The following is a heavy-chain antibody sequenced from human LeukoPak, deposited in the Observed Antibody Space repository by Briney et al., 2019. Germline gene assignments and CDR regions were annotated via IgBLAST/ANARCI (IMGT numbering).Heavy chain of an antibody. CDR2: ISGSGGSA. Sequence: PGGSLRLSCAASGFTFSSYAMSWVRQAPGKGLEWVSAISGSGGSAYYADSVKGRFTISRDNSKNTLYPQMNSLRAEDTAVYYCATIAFRNSSSWPHFDYWGQGTLVTVSS. J-gene: IGHJ4*02. CDR1: GFTFSSYA. V-gene: IGHV3-23*01. D-gene: IGHD6-13*01. CDR3: ATIAFRNSSSWPHFDY.